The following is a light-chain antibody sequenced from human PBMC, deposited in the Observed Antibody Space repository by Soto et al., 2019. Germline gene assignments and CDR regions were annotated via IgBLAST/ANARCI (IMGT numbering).Light chain of an antibody. CDR3: QQYAKSPYT. Sequence: IVLKQSPGTLSLSQGERATLSCRASQSVSNNQQKPGQAPRLLIYGASSRATGIPDRFSGSGSETDFTLTINRLEPEDFAVYFCQQYAKSPYTFGQRTKVDIK. CDR2: GAS. CDR1: QSVSN. V-gene: IGKV3-20*01. J-gene: IGKJ2*01.